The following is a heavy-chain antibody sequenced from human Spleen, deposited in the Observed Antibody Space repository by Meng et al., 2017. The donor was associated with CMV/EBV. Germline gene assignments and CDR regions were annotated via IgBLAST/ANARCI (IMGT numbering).Heavy chain of an antibody. V-gene: IGHV3-30*02. CDR2: IRYDGSNK. CDR1: GFIFSSYG. CDR3: AKDAPSYGVSPSYYYYGVDV. D-gene: IGHD4-17*01. J-gene: IGHJ6*02. Sequence: GESLKISCAASGFIFSSYGMHWVRQAPGKGLEWVAFIRYDGSNKYYVDSVEGRFTISRDNSKSTLYLQMNSLRPEDTAVYYCAKDAPSYGVSPSYYYYGVDVWGQGTTVTVSS.